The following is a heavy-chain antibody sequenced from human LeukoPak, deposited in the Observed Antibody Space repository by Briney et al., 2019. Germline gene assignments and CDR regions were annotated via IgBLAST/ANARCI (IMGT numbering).Heavy chain of an antibody. D-gene: IGHD2-2*01. CDR2: INHSGST. Sequence: SETLSLTCTVSGGSISSGGYYWSWIRQPPGKGLEWIGEINHSGSTNYNPSLKSRVTISVDTSKNQFSLKLSSVTAADTAVYYCASLGYCSSTSCYSPGPWGQGTLVTVSS. V-gene: IGHV4-39*07. CDR1: GGSISSGGYY. CDR3: ASLGYCSSTSCYSPGP. J-gene: IGHJ5*02.